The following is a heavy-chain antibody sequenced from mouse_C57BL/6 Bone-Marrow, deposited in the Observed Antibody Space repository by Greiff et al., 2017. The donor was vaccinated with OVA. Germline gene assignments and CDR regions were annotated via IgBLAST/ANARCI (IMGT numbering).Heavy chain of an antibody. J-gene: IGHJ4*01. V-gene: IGHV3-6*01. D-gene: IGHD4-1*01. CDR3: ARDIGNRYYAMDY. Sequence: EVKLLESGPGLVKPSQSLSLTCSVTGYSITSGYYWNWIRQFPGNKLEWMGYISYDGSNNYNPSLKNRISITRDTSKNQFFLKLNSVTTEDTATYYCARDIGNRYYAMDYWGQGTSVTVSS. CDR1: GYSITSGYY. CDR2: ISYDGSN.